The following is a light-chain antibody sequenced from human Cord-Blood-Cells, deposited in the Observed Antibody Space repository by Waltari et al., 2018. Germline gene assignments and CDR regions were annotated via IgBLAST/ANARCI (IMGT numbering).Light chain of an antibody. J-gene: IGKJ3*01. CDR2: AAS. CDR1: QSISSY. V-gene: IGKV1-39*01. Sequence: DIQMTQSPSSLSASVGDRVTITCRASQSISSYLNWYQQKPGKAPTLLIYAASSLQSGAPSRFSGSGSATDFTLTISRLQPEDFATYYCQQSYSTPFTFGPGTKVDIK. CDR3: QQSYSTPFT.